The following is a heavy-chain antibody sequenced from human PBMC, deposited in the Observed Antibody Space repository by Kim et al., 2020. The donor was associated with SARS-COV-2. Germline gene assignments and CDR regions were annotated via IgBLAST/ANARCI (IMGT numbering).Heavy chain of an antibody. CDR1: GFTFSSYS. V-gene: IGHV3-21*01. Sequence: GGSLRLSCAASGFTFSSYSMNWVRQAPGKGLEWVSSISSSSSYIYYADSVKGRFTISRDNAKNSLYLQMNSLRAEDTAVYYCARDITMVRAPLGYWGQGTLVTVAS. CDR2: ISSSSSYI. J-gene: IGHJ4*02. CDR3: ARDITMVRAPLGY. D-gene: IGHD3-10*01.